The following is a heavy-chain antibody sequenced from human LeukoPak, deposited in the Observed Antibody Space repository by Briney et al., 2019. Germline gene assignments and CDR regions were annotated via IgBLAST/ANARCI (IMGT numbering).Heavy chain of an antibody. Sequence: KPGGSLRLSCAASGFTFSRYAMSWVRQAPGKGLEWVSGISGRGGSTDYADSVKGRFTISRDNSKNTLYLQMNSLRVEGTAVYYCAKEGGDGSGNYADSWFDPWGQGTLVTVSS. CDR1: GFTFSRYA. D-gene: IGHD1-26*01. J-gene: IGHJ5*02. CDR2: ISGRGGST. V-gene: IGHV3-23*01. CDR3: AKEGGDGSGNYADSWFDP.